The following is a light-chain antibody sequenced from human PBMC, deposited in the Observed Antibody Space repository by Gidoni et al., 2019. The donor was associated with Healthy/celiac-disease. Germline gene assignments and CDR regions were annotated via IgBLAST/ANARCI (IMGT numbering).Light chain of an antibody. J-gene: IGKJ2*01. CDR3: QQYNSYTYT. V-gene: IGKV1-5*03. CDR2: KAS. CDR1: QSISSW. Sequence: DIHMTQSPSTLSASVGDRVTITCRASQSISSWLAWYQQKPGKAPKLLIYKASSLESGVPSRFSGSGSGTEFTLTISSLTTDDFATYYCQQYNSYTYTFGQXTKLEIK.